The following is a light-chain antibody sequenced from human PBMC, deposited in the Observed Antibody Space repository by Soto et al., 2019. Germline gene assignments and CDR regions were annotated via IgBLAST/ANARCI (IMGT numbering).Light chain of an antibody. CDR2: GAS. J-gene: IGKJ1*01. Sequence: EVVMTQSPATLSVSPGERATLSCRASQSVNSNLAWYQQKPGQAPRLLIYGASTRATGIPARFSGSGSGTEFTLTISSLQSEDFAVYYCQQYNNWPLKFGQGTKV. CDR1: QSVNSN. V-gene: IGKV3-15*01. CDR3: QQYNNWPLK.